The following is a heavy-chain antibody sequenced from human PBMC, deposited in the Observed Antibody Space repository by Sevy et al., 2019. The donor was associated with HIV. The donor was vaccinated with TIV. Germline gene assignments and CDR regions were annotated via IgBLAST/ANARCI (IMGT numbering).Heavy chain of an antibody. Sequence: SENLSLTCAVYGGSFSGYYWSWIRQPPGKGLEWIGEINHSGSTNYNPSLKSRVTISVDTSKNQFSLKLSSVTAADTAVYYCARVTDFWSGYYKYYGMDVWGQGTTVTVSS. J-gene: IGHJ6*02. V-gene: IGHV4-34*01. CDR1: GGSFSGYY. CDR2: INHSGST. CDR3: ARVTDFWSGYYKYYGMDV. D-gene: IGHD3-3*01.